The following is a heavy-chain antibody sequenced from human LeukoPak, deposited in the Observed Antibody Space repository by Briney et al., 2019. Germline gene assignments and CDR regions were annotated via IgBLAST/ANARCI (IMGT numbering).Heavy chain of an antibody. J-gene: IGHJ4*02. D-gene: IGHD3-3*01. V-gene: IGHV1-18*01. CDR2: ISAYNGNT. Sequence: ASVKVSCKASGYTFTSYGISWVRQAPGQGLEWMGWISAYNGNTNYAQKLQGRVTMTTDTSTSTAYMELRSLRSGDTAVYYCAREYYDFWSGYSRYFDYWGQGTLVTVSS. CDR3: AREYYDFWSGYSRYFDY. CDR1: GYTFTSYG.